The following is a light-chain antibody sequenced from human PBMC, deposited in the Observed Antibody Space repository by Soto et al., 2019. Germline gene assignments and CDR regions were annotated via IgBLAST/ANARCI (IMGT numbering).Light chain of an antibody. Sequence: DIQMTQSPSSLSASVGDSVTITCRASQSIASYVNWYQQKPGKAPKLLILGAVILQSGAPSRFSGSGSGTDFTLTISSLQPEDFATYYCQRDYNNIRTFGQGTKVDIK. CDR3: QRDYNNIRT. J-gene: IGKJ1*01. CDR1: QSIASY. CDR2: GAV. V-gene: IGKV1-39*01.